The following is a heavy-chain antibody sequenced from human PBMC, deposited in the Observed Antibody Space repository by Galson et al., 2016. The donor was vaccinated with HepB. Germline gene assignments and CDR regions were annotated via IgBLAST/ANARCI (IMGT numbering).Heavy chain of an antibody. V-gene: IGHV4-39*01. CDR2: MYYSGNT. D-gene: IGHD3-22*01. Sequence: SETLSLTCTVAGGSMSDRLYSWGWIRQPPGKGLEWIGTMYYSGNTYHTPSLKSRLTISVDTSKDQFSLKLSSVTAADTAVYYCARQPGYYYDSSGYYYLNKRGNWYFDLWGRGTLVTVSS. CDR1: GGSMSDRLYS. J-gene: IGHJ2*01. CDR3: ARQPGYYYDSSGYYYLNKRGNWYFDL.